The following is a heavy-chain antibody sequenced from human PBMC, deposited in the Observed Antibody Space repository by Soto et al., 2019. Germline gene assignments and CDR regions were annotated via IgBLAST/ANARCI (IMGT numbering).Heavy chain of an antibody. Sequence: GGSLRLSCAGSGLTFSSYAMNWVRQAPGKGLEWVSVISASGDTTYYADSVKGRFTISRDNSKSTLYLQMNGLRAEDTAVYYCAKDSRYDSSGYVDYWGQGTLVTVSS. CDR3: AKDSRYDSSGYVDY. J-gene: IGHJ4*02. CDR1: GLTFSSYA. V-gene: IGHV3-23*01. D-gene: IGHD3-22*01. CDR2: ISASGDTT.